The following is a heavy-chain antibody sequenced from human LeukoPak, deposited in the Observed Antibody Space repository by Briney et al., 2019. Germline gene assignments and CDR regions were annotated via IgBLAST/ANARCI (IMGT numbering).Heavy chain of an antibody. CDR1: GGSISSSSYY. V-gene: IGHV4-39*01. D-gene: IGHD6-13*01. Sequence: SETLSLTCTVSGGSISSSSYYWGWIRQPPGKGLEWIGSIYYSGSTYYNPSLKSQVTISVDTSKNQFSLKLSSVTAADTAVYYCATSIAAAGPYYFDYWGQGTLVTVSS. CDR3: ATSIAAAGPYYFDY. CDR2: IYYSGST. J-gene: IGHJ4*02.